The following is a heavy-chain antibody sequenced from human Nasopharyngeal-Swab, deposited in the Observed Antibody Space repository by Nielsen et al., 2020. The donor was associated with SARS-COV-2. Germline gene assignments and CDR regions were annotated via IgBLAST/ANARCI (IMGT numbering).Heavy chain of an antibody. CDR2: MYNNEST. CDR1: GASTSGYS. Sequence: SETLSLTCTVSGASTSGYSWSWIRHPPGRGLEWIALMYNNESTNYNPSLRGRATISLETSKNQFSLKVTSVTAADTAVYYCARENWQLANVFDIWGQGTMVTVSS. J-gene: IGHJ3*02. D-gene: IGHD6-19*01. CDR3: ARENWQLANVFDI. V-gene: IGHV4-59*01.